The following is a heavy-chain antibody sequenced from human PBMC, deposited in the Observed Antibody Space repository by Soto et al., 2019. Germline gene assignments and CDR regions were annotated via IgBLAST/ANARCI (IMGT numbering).Heavy chain of an antibody. Sequence: QVQLVQSGAEVKKPGSSVKVSCKASGGTFSSYTISWVRQAPGQGLEWMGRIIPILGIANYAQKFQGRVTITAEKSTSTAYMELSSLRSEDTAVYYCARSLDYYDSGVNAFDIWGQGTMVTVSS. CDR2: IIPILGIA. J-gene: IGHJ3*02. CDR1: GGTFSSYT. D-gene: IGHD3-22*01. V-gene: IGHV1-69*02. CDR3: ARSLDYYDSGVNAFDI.